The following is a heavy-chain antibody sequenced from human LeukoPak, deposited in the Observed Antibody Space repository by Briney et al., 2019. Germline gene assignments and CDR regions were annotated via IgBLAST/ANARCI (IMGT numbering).Heavy chain of an antibody. CDR3: ARDRIAAADWFDP. J-gene: IGHJ5*02. CDR2: IYYSGST. CDR1: GVSISSSNSY. V-gene: IGHV4-39*07. D-gene: IGHD6-13*01. Sequence: SETLSLTCTVSGVSISSSNSYWGWIRQPPGKGLEWIGSIYYSGSTYYNPSLKSRVTISVDTSKNQFSLKLSSVTAADTAVYYCARDRIAAADWFDPWGQGTLVTVSS.